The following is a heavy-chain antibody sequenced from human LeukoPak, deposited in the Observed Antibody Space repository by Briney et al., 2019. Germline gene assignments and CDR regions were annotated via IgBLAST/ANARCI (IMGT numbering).Heavy chain of an antibody. Sequence: PGGSLRLSCAASGFTFSSYAMHWVRQAPGKGLEWVAVISYDGSNKYYADSVKGRFTISRDNSKNTLYLQMNSLRAEDTAVYYCAKFGEDSSSWYSYYYYGMDVWGQGTTVTVSS. CDR2: ISYDGSNK. J-gene: IGHJ6*02. V-gene: IGHV3-30-3*02. D-gene: IGHD6-13*01. CDR1: GFTFSSYA. CDR3: AKFGEDSSSWYSYYYYGMDV.